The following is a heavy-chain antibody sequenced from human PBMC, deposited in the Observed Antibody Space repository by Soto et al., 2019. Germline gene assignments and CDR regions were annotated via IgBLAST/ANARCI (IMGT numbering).Heavy chain of an antibody. J-gene: IGHJ6*02. Sequence: GESLKISCKGSGYSFTSYWIGWVRQMPGKGLEWMGIIYPGDSDTRYSPSFQGQVTISADKSISTAYLQWSSLKASDTAMYYCARQVEVVLVEARAYYYGMDAWRQGITVTVS. CDR1: GYSFTSYW. D-gene: IGHD2-2*01. CDR2: IYPGDSDT. V-gene: IGHV5-51*01. CDR3: ARQVEVVLVEARAYYYGMDA.